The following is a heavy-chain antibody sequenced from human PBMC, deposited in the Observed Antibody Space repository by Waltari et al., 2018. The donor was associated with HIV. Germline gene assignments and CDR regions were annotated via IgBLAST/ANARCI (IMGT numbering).Heavy chain of an antibody. Sequence: VPLVDSGGGLVQLGVSLRLACAASGFTFHNYWMTWVRQAPGKGLEWVANIKQDESEKYYVDSLKGRFTISRDNAKNSLFLQMNSLRVEDTAVYYCVREALYDSSGYYFDYWGQGTLVTVSS. D-gene: IGHD3-22*01. CDR1: GFTFHNYW. V-gene: IGHV3-7*01. J-gene: IGHJ4*02. CDR2: IKQDESEK. CDR3: VREALYDSSGYYFDY.